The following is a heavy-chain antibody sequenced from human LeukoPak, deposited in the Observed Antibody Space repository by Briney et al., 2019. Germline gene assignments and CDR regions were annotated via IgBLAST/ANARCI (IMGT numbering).Heavy chain of an antibody. D-gene: IGHD3-10*01. CDR2: IYTSGST. J-gene: IGHJ5*02. V-gene: IGHV4-4*07. CDR1: GCSISSYY. Sequence: PSETLSLTCTASGCSISSYYWSWIRQPAGKGLEWIGRIYTSGSTNYNPSLKSRVTMSVETSKNQFSLKLSSVTAADTAVYYCARDTMARGATGFDPWGQGTLVSVSS. CDR3: ARDTMARGATGFDP.